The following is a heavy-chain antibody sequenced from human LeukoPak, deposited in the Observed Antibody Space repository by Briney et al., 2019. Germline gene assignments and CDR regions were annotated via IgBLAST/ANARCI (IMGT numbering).Heavy chain of an antibody. CDR1: GYTFPSYF. CDR2: INPTGGST. J-gene: IGHJ4*02. D-gene: IGHD3-9*01. CDR3: ARRPLRYFDWLSAYYFDY. Sequence: ASVKVSCKASGYTFPSYFMHWVRQAPGQGLEWMGIINPTGGSTTYAQKFQGRVTMTRNTSISTAYMELSSLRSEDTAVYYCARRPLRYFDWLSAYYFDYWGQGTLVTVST. V-gene: IGHV1-46*01.